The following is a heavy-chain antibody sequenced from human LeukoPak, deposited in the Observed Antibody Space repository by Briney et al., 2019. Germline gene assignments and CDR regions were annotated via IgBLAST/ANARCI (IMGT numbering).Heavy chain of an antibody. D-gene: IGHD3-10*01. J-gene: IGHJ4*02. V-gene: IGHV1-8*01. Sequence: ASVKVSCKASGYTFTSYDINWLRQATGQELEWMGWMNPNSGNTGYAQKFQGRVTMTRNTSISTAYMELSSLRSEDTAVYYCARVEQGSGDQDYWGQGTLVTVSS. CDR1: GYTFTSYD. CDR3: ARVEQGSGDQDY. CDR2: MNPNSGNT.